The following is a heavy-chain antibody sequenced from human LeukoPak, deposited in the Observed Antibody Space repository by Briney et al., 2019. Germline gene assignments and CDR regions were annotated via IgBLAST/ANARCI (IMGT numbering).Heavy chain of an antibody. V-gene: IGHV3-23*01. D-gene: IGHD3-9*01. CDR3: ARGKYYDILTGPIGHFDY. Sequence: PRGSLRLSCAASGFTFSSYAMRGVRQPAGKGLEGVSAISGSGGRTYYADSVKGRFNISRDNSKNTLYLQMNSLRAEDPAVYYCARGKYYDILTGPIGHFDYWGQGTLVTVSS. J-gene: IGHJ4*02. CDR1: GFTFSSYA. CDR2: ISGSGGRT.